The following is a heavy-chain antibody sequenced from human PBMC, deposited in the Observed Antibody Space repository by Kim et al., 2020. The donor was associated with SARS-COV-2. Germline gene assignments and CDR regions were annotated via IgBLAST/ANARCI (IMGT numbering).Heavy chain of an antibody. Sequence: GGSLRLSCAASGFTFSNAWMSWVRQAPGKGLEWVGRIKSKTDGGTTDYAAPVKGRFSISRDDSKNTLYLQMNSLKTEDTAVYYCTTDWSTYYDILTGARTVWGQGTMVTVSS. CDR1: GFTFSNAW. CDR3: TTDWSTYYDILTGARTV. CDR2: IKSKTDGGTT. J-gene: IGHJ3*01. V-gene: IGHV3-15*01. D-gene: IGHD3-9*01.